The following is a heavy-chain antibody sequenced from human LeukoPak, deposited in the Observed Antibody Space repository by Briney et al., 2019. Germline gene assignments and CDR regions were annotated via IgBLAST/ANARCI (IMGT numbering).Heavy chain of an antibody. CDR3: ARSDYSNHNWLDP. Sequence: SETLSLTCTVSGGSISSSSYYWGWIRQPPGKGLEWIGSIYYSGSTYYNPSLKSRVTISVDTSKNQFSLKLSSVTAADTAVYYCARSDYSNHNWLDPWGQGTLVTVSS. V-gene: IGHV4-39*01. D-gene: IGHD4-11*01. CDR2: IYYSGST. CDR1: GGSISSSSYY. J-gene: IGHJ5*02.